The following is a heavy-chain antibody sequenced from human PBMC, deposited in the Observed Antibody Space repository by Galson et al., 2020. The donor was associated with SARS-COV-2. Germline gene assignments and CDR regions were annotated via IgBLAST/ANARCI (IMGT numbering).Heavy chain of an antibody. CDR3: ARGIVVVPAAMGYYYYGMDV. CDR2: INPNSGGT. Sequence: ASVKVSCKASGYTFTGYYMHWVRQAPGQGLEWMGWINPNSGGTNYAQKFQGRVTMTRDTSISTAYMELSRLRSDDTAVYYCARGIVVVPAAMGYYYYGMDVWGQGTTVTVSS. CDR1: GYTFTGYY. D-gene: IGHD2-2*01. V-gene: IGHV1-2*02. J-gene: IGHJ6*02.